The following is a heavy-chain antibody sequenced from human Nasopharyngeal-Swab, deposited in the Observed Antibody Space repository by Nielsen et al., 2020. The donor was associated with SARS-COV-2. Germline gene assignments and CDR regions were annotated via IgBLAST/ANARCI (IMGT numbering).Heavy chain of an antibody. Sequence: GESLKISCAASGFTFDDYTMHWVRQAPGKGLEWVSLISWDGGSTYYADSVKGRFTISRDNSKNSLYLQMNSLRTEDNALYYCAKDLGGYYYYGMDVWGQGTTVTVSS. CDR2: ISWDGGST. V-gene: IGHV3-43*01. J-gene: IGHJ6*02. CDR1: GFTFDDYT. CDR3: AKDLGGYYYYGMDV.